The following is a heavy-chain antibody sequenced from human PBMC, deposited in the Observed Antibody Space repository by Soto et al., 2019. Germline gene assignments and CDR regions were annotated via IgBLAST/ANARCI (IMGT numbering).Heavy chain of an antibody. Sequence: SETLSLTCTVSGGSISSGGYYWSWIRQHPGKGLEWIGYIYYSGSTYYNPSLKSRVTISVDTSKNQFSLKLSSVTAADTAVYYCARDLRYGDYESYGMDVWGQGTTVTSP. V-gene: IGHV4-31*03. J-gene: IGHJ6*02. CDR1: GGSISSGGYY. CDR3: ARDLRYGDYESYGMDV. D-gene: IGHD4-17*01. CDR2: IYYSGST.